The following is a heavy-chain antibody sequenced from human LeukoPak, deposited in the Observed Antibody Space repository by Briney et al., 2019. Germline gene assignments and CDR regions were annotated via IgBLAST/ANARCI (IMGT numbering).Heavy chain of an antibody. V-gene: IGHV1-69*06. J-gene: IGHJ3*02. CDR1: GGTFSSYA. CDR2: IIPIFGTA. D-gene: IGHD3-22*01. Sequence: SVKVSCKASGGTFSSYAISWVRQAPGQGLEWMGGIIPIFGTANYAQKFQGRVTITADKSTSTAYMELSSLRSEDTAVYYCAREPDPKYYYDSSGYYYPHDAFDIWGQGTMVTVSS. CDR3: AREPDPKYYYDSSGYYYPHDAFDI.